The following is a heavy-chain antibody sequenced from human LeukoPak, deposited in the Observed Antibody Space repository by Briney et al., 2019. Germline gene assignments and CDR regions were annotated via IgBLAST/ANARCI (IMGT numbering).Heavy chain of an antibody. CDR3: ARGGSTSYRKFLYNWFDP. J-gene: IGHJ5*02. CDR2: IYYSGST. D-gene: IGHD1-1*01. V-gene: IGHV4-59*01. CDR1: GGSISGYY. Sequence: SETLSLTCTVSGGSISGYYWSWIRQPPGKGLEWIGYIYYSGSTNYNPSLKSRVTISVDTSKNQLSLKLSSVTAADTAVYYCARGGSTSYRKFLYNWFDPWGQGTLVTVSS.